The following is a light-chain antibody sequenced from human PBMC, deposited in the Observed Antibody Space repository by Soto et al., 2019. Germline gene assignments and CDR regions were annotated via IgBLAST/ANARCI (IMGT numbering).Light chain of an antibody. Sequence: DMVLTQSPGTLSLSPGDRATLSCRSSQSVNSNYLAWYQQKPGQAPRLLIFGASTRATGIPDRFRGSGSGTDFTLTINRLEPEDFAVYYCHQYGRTFGQGTKLEIK. CDR3: HQYGRT. V-gene: IGKV3-20*01. CDR2: GAS. J-gene: IGKJ2*01. CDR1: QSVNSNY.